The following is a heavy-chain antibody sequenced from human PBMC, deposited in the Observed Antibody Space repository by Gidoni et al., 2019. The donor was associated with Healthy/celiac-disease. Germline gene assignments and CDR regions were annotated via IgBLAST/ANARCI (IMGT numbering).Heavy chain of an antibody. J-gene: IGHJ4*02. D-gene: IGHD3-22*01. Sequence: QVQLVQSGAEVKKPGASVKVSCKASGYTFTSYYMPWVRQAPGQGLEWMGIINPSVGSTSYAQKFQGRVTMTRDTSTSTVYMELSSLRSEDTAVYYCARVVYYYDSSGYYYFDYWGQGTLVTVSS. V-gene: IGHV1-46*01. CDR1: GYTFTSYY. CDR2: INPSVGST. CDR3: ARVVYYYDSSGYYYFDY.